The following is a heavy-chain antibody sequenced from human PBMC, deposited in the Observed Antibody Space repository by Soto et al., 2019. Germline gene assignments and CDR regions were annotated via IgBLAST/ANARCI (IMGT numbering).Heavy chain of an antibody. J-gene: IGHJ6*02. CDR1: GCSISSYY. CDR2: IYYSGST. V-gene: IGHV4-59*12. D-gene: IGHD6-13*01. CDR3: ARYSNNWFQTEGMDV. Sequence: PSETLSLTCTVSGCSISSYYWGLIRQPPGKGLEWIGYIYYSGSTNYNPSLKSRVTMSVDTSKKQFSLKLTSVTAADTAVYYCARYSNNWFQTEGMDVWGQGTTVT.